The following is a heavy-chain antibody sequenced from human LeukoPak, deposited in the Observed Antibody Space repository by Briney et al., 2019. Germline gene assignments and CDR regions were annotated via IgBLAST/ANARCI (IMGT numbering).Heavy chain of an antibody. CDR3: ARQSITMVRGVRRYYYYGMDV. J-gene: IGHJ6*02. D-gene: IGHD3-10*01. CDR1: GGSISSYY. CDR2: IYTSGST. V-gene: IGHV4-4*07. Sequence: SETLSLTCTVSGGSISSYYWSWIRQPAGKGLEWIGRIYTSGSTNYNPSLKSRVTMSVDTSKNQFSLKLSSVTAADTAVYYCARQSITMVRGVRRYYYYGMDVWGQGTTVTVSS.